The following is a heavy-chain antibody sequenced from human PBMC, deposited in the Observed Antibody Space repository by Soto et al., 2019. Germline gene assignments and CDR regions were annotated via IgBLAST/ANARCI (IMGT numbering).Heavy chain of an antibody. CDR3: ARDRVVPAAPYYYYGMDV. CDR2: ISAYNGNT. V-gene: IGHV1-18*01. CDR1: GYTFTSYG. J-gene: IGHJ6*02. Sequence: GASVKVSCKASGYTFTSYGISWVRQAPGRGLEWMGWISAYNGNTNYAQKLQGRVTMTTDTSTSTAYMELRSLRSDDTAVYYCARDRVVPAAPYYYYGMDVWGQGTTVTVSS. D-gene: IGHD2-2*01.